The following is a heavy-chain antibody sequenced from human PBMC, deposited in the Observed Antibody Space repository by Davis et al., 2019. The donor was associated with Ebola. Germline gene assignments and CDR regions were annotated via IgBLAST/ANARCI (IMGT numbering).Heavy chain of an antibody. CDR2: ISSSSSYI. Sequence: GGSLRLSCAASGFTFSSYWMSWVRQAPGKGLEWVSSISSSSSYIYYADSVKGRFTISRDNAKNSLYLQMNSLRAEDTAVYYCAREARSYTMVRGVISACDYWGQGTLVTVSS. J-gene: IGHJ4*02. V-gene: IGHV3-21*01. D-gene: IGHD3-10*01. CDR1: GFTFSSYW. CDR3: AREARSYTMVRGVISACDY.